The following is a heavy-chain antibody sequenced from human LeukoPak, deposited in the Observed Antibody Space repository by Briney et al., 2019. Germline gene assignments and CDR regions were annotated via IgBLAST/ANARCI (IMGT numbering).Heavy chain of an antibody. CDR3: AKVFGRYFDNYGMDV. D-gene: IGHD3-9*01. CDR1: GFTFSSYG. Sequence: PGGSLRLSCAASGFTFSSYGMHWVRQAPGKGLEWVAVISYDGSNKYYADSVKGRFTISRDNSKNTLYLQMNSLRAEDTAVYYCAKVFGRYFDNYGMDVWGQGTMVTVSS. V-gene: IGHV3-30*18. J-gene: IGHJ6*02. CDR2: ISYDGSNK.